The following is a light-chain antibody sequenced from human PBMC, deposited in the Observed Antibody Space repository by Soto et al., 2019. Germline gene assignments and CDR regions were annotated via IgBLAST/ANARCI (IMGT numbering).Light chain of an antibody. Sequence: QSVLTQPASVSGSPGQSITISCAGTSSDVGYYNYVSWYQQHPGKAPKLMIYEVSNRPSGVSNRFSGSKSGNTASLTISGLQAEDEADYYCSSYASSSTLCVFGTGTKVTVL. V-gene: IGLV2-14*01. J-gene: IGLJ1*01. CDR3: SSYASSSTLCV. CDR2: EVS. CDR1: SSDVGYYNY.